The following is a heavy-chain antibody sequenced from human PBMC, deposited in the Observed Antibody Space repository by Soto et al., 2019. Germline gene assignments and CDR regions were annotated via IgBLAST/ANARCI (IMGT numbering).Heavy chain of an antibody. CDR3: ARDKPVPYYGSGSPPTSYGMDV. CDR1: GGTFSSYA. D-gene: IGHD3-10*01. V-gene: IGHV1-69*13. J-gene: IGHJ6*02. CDR2: IIPIFGTA. Sequence: GASVKVSCKASGGTFSSYAISWVRQAPGQGLEWMGGIIPIFGTANYAQKFQGRVTITADESTSTAYMELSSLRSEDTAVYYCARDKPVPYYGSGSPPTSYGMDVWGQGTTVTVSS.